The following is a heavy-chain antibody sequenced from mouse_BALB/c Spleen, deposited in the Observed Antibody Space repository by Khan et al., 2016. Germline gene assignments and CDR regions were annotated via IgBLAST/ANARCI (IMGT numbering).Heavy chain of an antibody. J-gene: IGHJ2*01. D-gene: IGHD1-2*01. CDR3: ARLHYDGYMNY. CDR1: GFDFSRYW. V-gene: IGHV4-1*02. Sequence: EVKLLESGGGLVQPGGSLKLSCAASGFDFSRYWMSWVRQAPGKGLEWIGEINPDSSTINYTPSLKDKFLISRDNAKNTLYLQMSKVRSEDTALYFCARLHYDGYMNYWGQGTTLTVSS. CDR2: INPDSSTI.